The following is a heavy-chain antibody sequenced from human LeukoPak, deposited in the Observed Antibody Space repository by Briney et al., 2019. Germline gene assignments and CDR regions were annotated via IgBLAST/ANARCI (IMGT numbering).Heavy chain of an antibody. Sequence: ASVRVSCKAFGYTFTDYHMHWVRQAPGQGLEWMGWINPNSGDTNYAQKFQGRVTMTRDTTISTAYMELSRLRSDDTAVFYCATLMAHLDYWGQGTLVTVSS. J-gene: IGHJ4*02. CDR1: GYTFTDYH. CDR3: ATLMAHLDY. V-gene: IGHV1-2*02. CDR2: INPNSGDT. D-gene: IGHD2-8*01.